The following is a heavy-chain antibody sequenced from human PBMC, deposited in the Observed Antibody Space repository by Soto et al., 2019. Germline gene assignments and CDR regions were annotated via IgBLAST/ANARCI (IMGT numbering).Heavy chain of an antibody. J-gene: IGHJ4*02. CDR2: IYHLRST. D-gene: IGHD3-9*01. CDR3: ARLYDILTGTFDY. CDR1: DGYISSSNC. V-gene: IGHV4-4*02. Sequence: NPGETLSLTCAVSDGYISSSNCGIWGRQPTGKGLEWIGEIYHLRSTNYNPSLKSRVTISVDKSKNQFSLKLSSVTAADTAVYYCARLYDILTGTFDYWGQGTLVTVSA.